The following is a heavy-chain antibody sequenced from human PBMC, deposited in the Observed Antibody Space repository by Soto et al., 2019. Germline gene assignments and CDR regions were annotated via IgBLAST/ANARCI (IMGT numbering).Heavy chain of an antibody. Sequence: QAQLQESGPGLVRPSGTLSLTCTVSRFSVTNNKYWNWVRQSPGKALEWIGEIYHSGVTYYNPALSGRASISMDNSTNQMSLSLTSGTAADTPCYYCARDSTYCTDGGCSIMRDTWDVWGESTLVAVSS. J-gene: IGHJ3*01. CDR2: IYHSGVT. CDR3: ARDSTYCTDGGCSIMRDTWDV. D-gene: IGHD2-15*01. CDR1: RFSVTNNKY. V-gene: IGHV4-4*02.